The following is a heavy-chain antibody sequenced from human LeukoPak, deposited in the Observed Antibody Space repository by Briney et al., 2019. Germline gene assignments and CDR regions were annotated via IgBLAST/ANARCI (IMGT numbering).Heavy chain of an antibody. CDR2: IHYSGST. CDR1: GGSISTYY. V-gene: IGHV4-59*01. J-gene: IGHJ5*02. Sequence: SETLSLTCTVSGGSISTYYWSWIRQPPGKRLEWIGYIHYSGSTNYNPSLKSRVTISVDTSKNQFSLKLSSVTAADTAVYYCARGMWYYDFWSGYGGNWFDPWGQGTLVTVSS. D-gene: IGHD3-3*01. CDR3: ARGMWYYDFWSGYGGNWFDP.